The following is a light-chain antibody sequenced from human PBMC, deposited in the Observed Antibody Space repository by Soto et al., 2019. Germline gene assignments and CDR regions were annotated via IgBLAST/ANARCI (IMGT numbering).Light chain of an antibody. V-gene: IGLV1-40*01. Sequence: QSVLTQPPSVSGAPGQRVTISCTGSSSNIGAGYDVHWYQQLPGTAPKLLIYGNNLRSSGVPDRFSGSKSGTSASLAITGLQAEDEADYLCQSFDSSLSAYVFGSGTKVTVL. CDR1: SSNIGAGYD. CDR3: QSFDSSLSAYV. J-gene: IGLJ1*01. CDR2: GNN.